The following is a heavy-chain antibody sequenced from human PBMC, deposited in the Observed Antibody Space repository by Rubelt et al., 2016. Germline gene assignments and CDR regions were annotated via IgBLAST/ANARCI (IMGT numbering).Heavy chain of an antibody. J-gene: IGHJ4*02. D-gene: IGHD3-10*01. CDR3: ARARSMVRGVIDY. CDR2: ISYDGSNK. Sequence: GFTFSSYAMHWVRQAPGKGLEWVAVISYDGSNKYYADSVKGRFTISRDNSKNSLYLQMNSLRAEDTAVFYCARARSMVRGVIDYWGQGTLVTVSS. V-gene: IGHV3-30*04. CDR1: GFTFSSYA.